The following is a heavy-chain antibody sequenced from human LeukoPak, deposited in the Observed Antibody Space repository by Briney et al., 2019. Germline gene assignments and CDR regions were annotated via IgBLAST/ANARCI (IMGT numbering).Heavy chain of an antibody. CDR3: TRSGLATCHY. D-gene: IGHD3-10*01. J-gene: IGHJ4*02. Sequence: GGSLRLSCQAFGFTFTDYAMSWVRQARGKGLEWVSSINNGAGGTFFADAVRGRFTISRDDSRSMVYLQMNSLRAEDTAVYYCTRSGLATCHYWGRGTLVTVSS. CDR2: INNGAGGT. CDR1: GFTFTDYA. V-gene: IGHV3-23*01.